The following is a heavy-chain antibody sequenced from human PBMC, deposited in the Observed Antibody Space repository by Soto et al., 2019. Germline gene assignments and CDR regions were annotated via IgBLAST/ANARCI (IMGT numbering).Heavy chain of an antibody. Sequence: QVQLVQSGAEVKKPGASVKVSCKASGYTFTSYAMHWVRQAPGQRLEWMGWIHAGNGNTKYSQKFQGRVTITRDTSASTAYMELSSLRSEDTAVYYCAYDFWSGFWFDPWVQGTLVTVSS. V-gene: IGHV1-3*01. J-gene: IGHJ5*02. CDR1: GYTFTSYA. CDR2: IHAGNGNT. D-gene: IGHD3-3*01. CDR3: AYDFWSGFWFDP.